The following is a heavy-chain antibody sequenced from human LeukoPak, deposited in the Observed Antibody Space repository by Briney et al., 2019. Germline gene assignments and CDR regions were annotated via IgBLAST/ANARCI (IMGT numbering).Heavy chain of an antibody. CDR3: ARQTGSGLFILP. Sequence: SETLSLTCAVYDGSFSGYYWSWIRQPPGKGLEWIGEINHSGSTNYNASLKSQVSISIDTSKNRFSLKLTSVTAADTAVYYCARQTGSGLFILPGGQGTLVTVSS. D-gene: IGHD3/OR15-3a*01. CDR2: INHSGST. CDR1: DGSFSGYY. J-gene: IGHJ4*02. V-gene: IGHV4-34*01.